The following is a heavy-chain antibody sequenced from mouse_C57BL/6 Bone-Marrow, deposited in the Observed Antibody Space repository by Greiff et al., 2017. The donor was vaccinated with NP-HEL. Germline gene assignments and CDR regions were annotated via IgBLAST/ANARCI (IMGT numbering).Heavy chain of an antibody. Sequence: EVKLQESGGGLVQPGGSMKLSCAASGFTFSDAWMDWVRQSPEKGLEWVAEIRNKANNHATYYAESVKGRFTISRDDSKSSVYLQMNSLRAEDTGIYYCTRIYYGNPGYYFDYWGQGTTLTVSS. CDR1: GFTFSDAW. D-gene: IGHD2-1*01. V-gene: IGHV6-6*01. CDR2: IRNKANNHAT. J-gene: IGHJ2*01. CDR3: TRIYYGNPGYYFDY.